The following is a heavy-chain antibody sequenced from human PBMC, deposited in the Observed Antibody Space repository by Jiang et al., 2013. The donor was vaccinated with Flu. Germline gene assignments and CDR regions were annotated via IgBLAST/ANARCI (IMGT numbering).Heavy chain of an antibody. Sequence: PGASVKVSCKTSGYIFSNFGMNWVRQAPGQGLEWMAWISTYRNNTKYAEKFQGRVTLTTDTLTTTVYMELRSLRSDDTAVYYCARDDTSGYYPDFWGQGTLVTVS. CDR1: GYIFSNFG. J-gene: IGHJ4*02. V-gene: IGHV1-18*01. CDR2: ISTYRNNT. D-gene: IGHD3-22*01. CDR3: ARDDTSGYYPDF.